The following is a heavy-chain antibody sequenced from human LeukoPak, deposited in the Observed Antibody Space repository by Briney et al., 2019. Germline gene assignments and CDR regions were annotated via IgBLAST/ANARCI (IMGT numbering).Heavy chain of an antibody. D-gene: IGHD3-22*01. V-gene: IGHV3-33*05. CDR2: ISYDGSNK. CDR3: ARDLPDSSGYYLDY. Sequence: QXPGKGXXXXXVISYDGSNKYYADPVKGRFTISRDNSKNTLYLQMNSLRAEDTAVYYCARDLPDSSGYYLDYWGQGTLATVSS. J-gene: IGHJ4*02.